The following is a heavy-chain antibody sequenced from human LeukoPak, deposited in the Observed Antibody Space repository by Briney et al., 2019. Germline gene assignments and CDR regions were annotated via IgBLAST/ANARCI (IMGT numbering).Heavy chain of an antibody. CDR2: IYFSGST. D-gene: IGHD3-10*01. Sequence: PSQTLSLTCTVSGGSVTSGDYYWSWIRQPPGKGLEWIGYIYFSGSTYYNPSLKSRIAISLDTSKNQFSLKLTSVTAADTAVYYCVRLGKLGEAADQIIDSWGQGTLVTVSS. J-gene: IGHJ4*02. CDR3: VRLGKLGEAADQIIDS. CDR1: GGSVTSGDYY. V-gene: IGHV4-30-4*01.